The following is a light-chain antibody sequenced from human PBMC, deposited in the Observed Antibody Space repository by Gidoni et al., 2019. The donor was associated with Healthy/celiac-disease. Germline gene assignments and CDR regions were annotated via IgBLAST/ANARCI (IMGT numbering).Light chain of an antibody. Sequence: DIQMTQSPSSLSASVGDRVTITCRASQSISSYLNWFQQKPGKAPKLLIYAASRLQSGGPSRFSCSRSGTDFTLTISSLQPEDFATYYCQQSYSTRGTFGQGTKVEIK. CDR3: QQSYSTRGT. V-gene: IGKV1-39*01. CDR2: AAS. CDR1: QSISSY. J-gene: IGKJ1*01.